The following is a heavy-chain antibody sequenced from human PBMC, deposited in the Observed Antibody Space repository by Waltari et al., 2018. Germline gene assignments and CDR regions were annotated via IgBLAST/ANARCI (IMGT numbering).Heavy chain of an antibody. CDR1: GFTFSSYW. CDR2: IKQDGSEK. D-gene: IGHD3-9*01. CDR3: AGGIFRLHPTSANYFDY. V-gene: IGHV3-7*01. Sequence: EVQLVESGGGLVQPGGSLRLSCAASGFTFSSYWMSWVRQAPGKGLEWVANIKQDGSEKYSVDSVKGRFTISRDNAKNTLHLQTNRQRSEDSTLYYCAGGIFRLHPTSANYFDYWGQGTLVTVSS. J-gene: IGHJ4*02.